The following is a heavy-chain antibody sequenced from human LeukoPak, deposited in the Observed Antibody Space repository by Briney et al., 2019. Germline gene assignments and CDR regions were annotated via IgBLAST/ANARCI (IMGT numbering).Heavy chain of an antibody. CDR1: GYTFTGYY. CDR3: ARGLAGTEDYYYYGMDV. CDR2: INPNSGGT. J-gene: IGHJ6*02. V-gene: IGHV1-2*06. D-gene: IGHD6-13*01. Sequence: ASVTVSCTASGYTFTGYYMHWVRQAPGQGLEWMGRINPNSGGTNYAQKFQGRVTMTRDTSISTAYMELSRLRSDDTAVYYCARGLAGTEDYYYYGMDVWGQGTTVTVSS.